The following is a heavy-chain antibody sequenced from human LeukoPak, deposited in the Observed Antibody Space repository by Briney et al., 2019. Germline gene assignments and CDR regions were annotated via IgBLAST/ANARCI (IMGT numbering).Heavy chain of an antibody. Sequence: GGSLRLSCAASGFTFSSYTMSWVRQAPGKGLEWVSAIGGSGGNTYYADSVKGRFTISRDNSKNTLYLQMNSLRAEDTAVYYRAVPQWELLNWGQGTLVTVSS. V-gene: IGHV3-23*01. D-gene: IGHD1-26*01. CDR2: IGGSGGNT. J-gene: IGHJ4*02. CDR1: GFTFSSYT. CDR3: AVPQWELLN.